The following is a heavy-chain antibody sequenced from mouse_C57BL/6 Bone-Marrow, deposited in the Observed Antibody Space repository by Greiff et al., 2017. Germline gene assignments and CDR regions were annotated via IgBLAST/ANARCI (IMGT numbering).Heavy chain of an antibody. D-gene: IGHD1-1*01. V-gene: IGHV5-6*01. CDR2: ISSGGSYT. CDR1: GFTFSSYG. CDR3: ARHGSSYDYAMDY. Sequence: EVNVVESGGDLVKPGGSLKLSCAASGFTFSSYGMSWVRQTPDKRLEWVATISSGGSYTYYPDSVKGRFTISRDNAKNTLYLQMSSLKSEDTAMYYCARHGSSYDYAMDYWGQGTSVTVSS. J-gene: IGHJ4*01.